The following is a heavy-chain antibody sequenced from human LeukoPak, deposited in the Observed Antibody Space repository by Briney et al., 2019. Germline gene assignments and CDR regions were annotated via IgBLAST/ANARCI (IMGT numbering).Heavy chain of an antibody. V-gene: IGHV4-34*01. D-gene: IGHD6-13*01. J-gene: IGHJ4*02. CDR3: ARGRYVTTRGGAAAGFLDY. CDR1: GGSFSGYY. Sequence: SETLSLTCAVYGGSFSGYYWSWIRQPPGKGLEWIGEINHGGSTNYNPSLKSRVTISVDTSQNQFSLRLSSVTAADTAVYYCARGRYVTTRGGAAAGFLDYWGQGTLVTVST. CDR2: INHGGST.